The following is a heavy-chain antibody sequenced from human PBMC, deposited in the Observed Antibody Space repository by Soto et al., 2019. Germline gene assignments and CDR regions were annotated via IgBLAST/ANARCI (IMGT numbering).Heavy chain of an antibody. CDR3: ARGVNYYDSSGPPGA. CDR1: GFTFSSYA. Sequence: QVQLVESGGGVVQPGRSLRLSCAASGFTFSSYAMHWVHQAPGKGLEWVAVISYDGSNKYYADSVKGRFTISRDNSKNTLYLQMNSLRAEDTAVYYCARGVNYYDSSGPPGAWGQGTLVTVSS. CDR2: ISYDGSNK. V-gene: IGHV3-30-3*01. D-gene: IGHD3-22*01. J-gene: IGHJ5*02.